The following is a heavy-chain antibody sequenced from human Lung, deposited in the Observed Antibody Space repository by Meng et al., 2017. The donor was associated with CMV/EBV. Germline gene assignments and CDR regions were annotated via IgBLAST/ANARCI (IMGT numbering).Heavy chain of an antibody. J-gene: IGHJ4*02. CDR3: ARGSSSSWYEGSYYFDY. V-gene: IGHV3-21*01. Sequence: GESXKISCAASGFTFSSYSMNWVRQAPGKGLEWVSSISSSSSYIYYADSAKGRFTISRDNAKNSLYLQMNSLRAEDTAVYYCARGSSSSWYEGSYYFDYWGQGXLVTVSS. CDR2: ISSSSSYI. D-gene: IGHD6-13*01. CDR1: GFTFSSYS.